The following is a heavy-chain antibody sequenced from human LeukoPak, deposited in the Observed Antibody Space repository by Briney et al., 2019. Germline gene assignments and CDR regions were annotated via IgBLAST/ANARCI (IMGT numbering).Heavy chain of an antibody. CDR3: ARDQGIAAAGTQYYYYYGMDV. J-gene: IGHJ6*04. V-gene: IGHV4-59*01. CDR2: IYYGGST. CDR1: GGSISSYY. D-gene: IGHD6-13*01. Sequence: SETLSLTCTVSGGSISSYYWSWIRQPPGKGLEWIGYIYYGGSTNYNPSLKSRVTISVDTSKNQFSLKLSSVTAADTAVYYCARDQGIAAAGTQYYYYYGMDVWGKGTTVTVSS.